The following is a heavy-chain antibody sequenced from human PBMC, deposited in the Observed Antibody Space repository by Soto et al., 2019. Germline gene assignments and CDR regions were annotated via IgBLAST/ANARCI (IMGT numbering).Heavy chain of an antibody. V-gene: IGHV3-21*01. J-gene: IGHJ4*02. D-gene: IGHD2-15*01. Sequence: PGGSLRLSCAASGFTFSSYSMNWVRQAPGKGLEWVSSISSSSSYIYYADSVKGRFTISRDNAKNSLYLQMNSLRAEDTAVYYCARVPEEYCSGGSCYFDYWGQGTLVTVSS. CDR2: ISSSSSYI. CDR3: ARVPEEYCSGGSCYFDY. CDR1: GFTFSSYS.